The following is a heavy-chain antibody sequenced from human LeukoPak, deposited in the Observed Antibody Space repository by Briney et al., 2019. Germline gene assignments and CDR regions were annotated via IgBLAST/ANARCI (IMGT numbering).Heavy chain of an antibody. CDR1: GFTFSSYG. V-gene: IGHV3-30*02. CDR3: TSPNGRSSRGGESPRVIAYYYYYYMDV. J-gene: IGHJ6*03. CDR2: IRYDGSNK. Sequence: GGSLRLSCAASGFTFSSYGMHWVRQAPGKGLEWVAFIRYDGSNKYYADSVKGRFTISRDNSKNTLYLQMTSLKTEDTAVYYCTSPNGRSSRGGESPRVIAYYYYYYMDVWGKGTTVTVSS. D-gene: IGHD3-10*01.